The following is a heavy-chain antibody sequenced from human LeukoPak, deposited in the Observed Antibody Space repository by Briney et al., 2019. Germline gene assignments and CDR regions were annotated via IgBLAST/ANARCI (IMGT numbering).Heavy chain of an antibody. Sequence: GGSLRLSCAASGFTFDDYGMSWVRQAPGKGLEWVSGINWNGGSTGYADSAKGRFTISRDNAKNSLYLQMNSLRAEDTAVYYCTRVFYYGSRYYYMDVWGKGTTVTISS. D-gene: IGHD3-10*01. J-gene: IGHJ6*03. V-gene: IGHV3-20*04. CDR2: INWNGGST. CDR3: TRVFYYGSRYYYMDV. CDR1: GFTFDDYG.